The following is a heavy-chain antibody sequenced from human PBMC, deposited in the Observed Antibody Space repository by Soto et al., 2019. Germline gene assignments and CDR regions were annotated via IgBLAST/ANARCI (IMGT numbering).Heavy chain of an antibody. CDR3: AGVVFGVVYNWFDP. Sequence: GGSLRLSCAASGFTFDDYAMHWVRQAPGKGLEWVSGISWNSGSIGYADSVKGRFTISRDNAKNSLYLQMNSLRAEDTALYYCAGVVFGVVYNWFDPWGQGTLVTVSS. J-gene: IGHJ5*02. V-gene: IGHV3-9*01. D-gene: IGHD3-3*01. CDR2: ISWNSGSI. CDR1: GFTFDDYA.